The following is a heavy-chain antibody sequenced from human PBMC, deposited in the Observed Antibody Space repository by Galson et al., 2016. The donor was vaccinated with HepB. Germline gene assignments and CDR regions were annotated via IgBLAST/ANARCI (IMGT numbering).Heavy chain of an antibody. CDR3: AKPLFPAAGTCWFDP. Sequence: SLRLSCAASGFTFSSFPMSWVRQAPGKGLEWVSTISGSGGTTDYANSVKGRFTISRDNSKNTLYLQMNSLRAEDTAVYYCAKPLFPAAGTCWFDPWGQGTLVTVSS. V-gene: IGHV3-23*01. J-gene: IGHJ5*02. D-gene: IGHD2-2*01. CDR1: GFTFSSFP. CDR2: ISGSGGTT.